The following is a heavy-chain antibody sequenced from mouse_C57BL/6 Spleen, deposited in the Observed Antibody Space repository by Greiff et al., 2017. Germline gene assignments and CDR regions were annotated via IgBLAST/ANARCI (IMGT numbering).Heavy chain of an antibody. D-gene: IGHD1-1*01. V-gene: IGHV5-6*01. CDR3: ARQVYYYGSSYGWDY. J-gene: IGHJ2*01. Sequence: EVQRVESGGDLVKPGGSLKLSCAASGFTFSSYGMSWVRQTPDKRLEWVATISSGGSYTYYPDSVKGRFTISRDNAKNTLYLQMSSLKSEDTAMYYCARQVYYYGSSYGWDYWGQGTTLTVSS. CDR2: ISSGGSYT. CDR1: GFTFSSYG.